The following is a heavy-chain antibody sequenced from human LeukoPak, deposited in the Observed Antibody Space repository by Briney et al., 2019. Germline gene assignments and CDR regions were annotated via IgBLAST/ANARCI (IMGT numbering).Heavy chain of an antibody. D-gene: IGHD1-1*01. V-gene: IGHV5-51*01. J-gene: IGHJ4*02. CDR1: GYSFTSYW. CDR2: INPSDSDT. Sequence: GESLKISCKGSGYSFTSYWISWVRQMPGKGLEWMVIINPSDSDTRYSPSFQGQVTISADKSISTAYLQWSSLKASDSAMYYCARAWNFDYWGQGTLVTVSS. CDR3: ARAWNFDY.